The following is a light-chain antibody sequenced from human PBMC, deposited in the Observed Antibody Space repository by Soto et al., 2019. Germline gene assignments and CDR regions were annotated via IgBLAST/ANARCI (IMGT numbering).Light chain of an antibody. V-gene: IGLV8-61*01. Sequence: QTVVTQEPSFSVSPGGTVTLTCGLSSGSVSTSYYPSWYQQTPGQAPRTLIYSTNTRSSGVPDRFSGSILGNKAAHTITGAQADDESDYYCVLYMGSGIPVVFGGGTKVTVL. CDR3: VLYMGSGIPVV. J-gene: IGLJ2*01. CDR1: SGSVSTSYY. CDR2: STN.